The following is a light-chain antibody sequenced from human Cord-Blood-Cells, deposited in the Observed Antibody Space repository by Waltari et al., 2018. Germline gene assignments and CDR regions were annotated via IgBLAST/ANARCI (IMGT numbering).Light chain of an antibody. Sequence: DIQMTQSPSTLSASVGDRVTIPFRASQSITSWLAWYQQKPGKAPKLLSYKASSLESGVPTRFSGSGSGTEFTITISSLQPDDLATYYCQQYNSYSTFGQGTKVEIK. CDR3: QQYNSYST. CDR1: QSITSW. CDR2: KAS. V-gene: IGKV1-5*03. J-gene: IGKJ1*01.